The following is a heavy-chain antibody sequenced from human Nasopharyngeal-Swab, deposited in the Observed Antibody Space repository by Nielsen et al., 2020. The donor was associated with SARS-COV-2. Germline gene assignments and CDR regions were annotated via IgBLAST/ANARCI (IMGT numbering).Heavy chain of an antibody. CDR1: GFTFSDYY. CDR3: AREGDYGDYLVDY. J-gene: IGHJ4*02. CDR2: ISSSGSTI. V-gene: IGHV3-11*01. D-gene: IGHD4-17*01. Sequence: GGSLRLSCAASGFTFSDYYMSWIRQAPGKGLEWVSYISSSGSTIYYADPVKGRFTISRDNAKNSLYLQMNSLRAEDTAVYYCAREGDYGDYLVDYWGQGTLVTVSS.